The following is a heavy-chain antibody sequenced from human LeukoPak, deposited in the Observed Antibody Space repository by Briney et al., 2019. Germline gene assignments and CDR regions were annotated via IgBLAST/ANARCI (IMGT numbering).Heavy chain of an antibody. D-gene: IGHD6-6*01. CDR1: GFPFSGSA. Sequence: GGSLRLSCAASGFPFSGSAMHWVRQASGKGLEWVGRIRSKANSYATAFTASVRGRFTISRDDSKNTAYLQMNSLKTEDTAVYYCTSLEYSSSSFSGYWGQGTLVTVSS. CDR3: TSLEYSSSSFSGY. J-gene: IGHJ4*02. CDR2: IRSKANSYAT. V-gene: IGHV3-73*01.